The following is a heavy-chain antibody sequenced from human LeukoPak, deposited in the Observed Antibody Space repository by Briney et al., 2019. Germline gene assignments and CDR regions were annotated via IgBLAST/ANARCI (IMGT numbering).Heavy chain of an antibody. D-gene: IGHD2-2*01. CDR3: ARVDGYWSSTSCPYNWFDP. Sequence: PSETLSLTCTVSGGSISSYYWSWIRQPPGKGLEWIGYIYYSGSTNYNPSLKSRVTISVDTSKNQFSLKLSSVTAADTAVYYCARVDGYWSSTSCPYNWFDPWGQGTLVTVSS. CDR1: GGSISSYY. CDR2: IYYSGST. V-gene: IGHV4-59*01. J-gene: IGHJ5*02.